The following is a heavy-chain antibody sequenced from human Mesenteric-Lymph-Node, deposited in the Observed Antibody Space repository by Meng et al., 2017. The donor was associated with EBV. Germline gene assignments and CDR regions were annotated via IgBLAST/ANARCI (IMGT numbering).Heavy chain of an antibody. CDR3: SIWDTGALQNY. CDR1: GASFSGHY. V-gene: IGHV4-34*01. Sequence: HGNRQEWGAGLLNPSEPLSLTCAAYGASFSGHYGGWMRQPPGKGLEWIGEIDPTGNTKYIPSLKSRVTISLDTSRNQLSLKLTSVTAADTAVYYCSIWDTGALQNYWGPGTLVTVSS. D-gene: IGHD5-18*01. J-gene: IGHJ4*02. CDR2: IDPTGNT.